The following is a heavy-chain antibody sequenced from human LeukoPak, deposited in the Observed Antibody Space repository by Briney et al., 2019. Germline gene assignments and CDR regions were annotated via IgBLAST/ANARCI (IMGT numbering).Heavy chain of an antibody. D-gene: IGHD3-22*01. V-gene: IGHV3-23*01. CDR3: AKYDGRQILSGFYYVY. J-gene: IGHJ4*02. Sequence: PGGSLRLSCAASGFTFSIYAMIWVRQAPGQGLEWVSVIGGSGSSTYYADSVKGRFTISRDNSKNTLYLQMNSLRVEDTAVYYCAKYDGRQILSGFYYVYWGQGTLVTVSS. CDR1: GFTFSIYA. CDR2: IGGSGSST.